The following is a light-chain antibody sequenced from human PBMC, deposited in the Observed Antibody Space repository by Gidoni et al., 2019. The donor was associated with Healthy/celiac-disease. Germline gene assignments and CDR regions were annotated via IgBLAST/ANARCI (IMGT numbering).Light chain of an antibody. Sequence: EIVLTQSPGTLSLSPGERATLSCRASQSVSSSYLDWYQQKPDQAPRLLIYGASSRATGIPDRFSGSGSGTDFTLTISRLEPEDFAVYYCQQYGSSLFTFXPXTKVDIK. J-gene: IGKJ3*01. V-gene: IGKV3-20*01. CDR3: QQYGSSLFT. CDR1: QSVSSSY. CDR2: GAS.